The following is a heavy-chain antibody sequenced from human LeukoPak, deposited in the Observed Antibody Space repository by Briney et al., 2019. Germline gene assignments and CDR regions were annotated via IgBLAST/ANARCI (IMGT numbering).Heavy chain of an antibody. D-gene: IGHD2-21*01. V-gene: IGHV3-23*01. CDR2: IGHTLGST. CDR3: AKDPFYCGTGGPT. J-gene: IGHJ4*02. CDR1: GFTVSDYA. Sequence: GGSLRLSCAPSGFTVSDYAMSWVRQAPGKGLEWVSSIGHTLGSTYYTESVKGRFIISRDSSKNTVFLRMNSLRADDTAVYYCAKDPFYCGTGGPTWGQGTLVTVSS.